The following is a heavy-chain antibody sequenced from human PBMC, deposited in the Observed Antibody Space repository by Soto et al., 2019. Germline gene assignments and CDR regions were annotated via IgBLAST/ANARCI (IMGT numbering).Heavy chain of an antibody. CDR1: GFVSTNYN. CDR3: ASDYGSNWRL. Sequence: HLVQSGAEVKMPGYSVQFSGKASGFVSTNYNFHWVRQAPGQGLEWMGRITAATGNTQYSQNFQGRVTVTRDAPATTAFMELTNLRFEDRAMYYCASDYGSNWRLWGQGTLVSVSS. CDR2: ITAATGNT. D-gene: IGHD6-19*01. V-gene: IGHV1-3*01. J-gene: IGHJ4*02.